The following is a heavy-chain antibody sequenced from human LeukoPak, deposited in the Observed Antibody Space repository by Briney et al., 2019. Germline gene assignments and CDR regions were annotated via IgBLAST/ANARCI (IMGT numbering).Heavy chain of an antibody. CDR2: ISSSGATI. V-gene: IGHV3-48*03. D-gene: IGHD2/OR15-2a*01. CDR3: ARFLFPWGFDY. Sequence: GSLRLSCAASGFIFSSYEMNWVRQAPGKGLEWVSYISSSGATIHYADSVRGRFTMSRDNAKNSLFLQMNSLRAEDTAVYYCARFLFPWGFDYWGQGILVTVSS. J-gene: IGHJ4*02. CDR1: GFIFSSYE.